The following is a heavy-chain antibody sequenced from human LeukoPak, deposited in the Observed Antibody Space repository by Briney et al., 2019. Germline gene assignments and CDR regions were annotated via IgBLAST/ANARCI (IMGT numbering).Heavy chain of an antibody. CDR2: IYPGDSDT. CDR3: ARQSDYYDSSGPFDY. CDR1: GYRFTSYW. Sequence: GESLQISCKGSGYRFTSYWIGWVRPMPGKGVGGMGIIYPGDSDTRYSTSFEGQVTISAHNSITTAYLQWSSLKASDTAMYYCARQSDYYDSSGPFDYWGQGTLVTVSS. J-gene: IGHJ4*02. D-gene: IGHD3-22*01. V-gene: IGHV5-51*01.